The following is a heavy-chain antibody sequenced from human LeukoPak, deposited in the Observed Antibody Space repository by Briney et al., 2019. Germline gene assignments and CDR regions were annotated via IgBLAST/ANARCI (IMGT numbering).Heavy chain of an antibody. J-gene: IGHJ4*02. D-gene: IGHD1/OR15-1a*01. CDR2: IYPGDSDT. CDR3: ARSGVTGTTPHCDY. Sequence: GESLKISCEGSGYNFINYWIAWVRQVPGKGLEWIGIIYPGDSDTTYSPSLQGQVTISANKSISTAYLQWSSLKASDTAIYYCARSGVTGTTPHCDYWGQGTLVTVSS. CDR1: GYNFINYW. V-gene: IGHV5-51*01.